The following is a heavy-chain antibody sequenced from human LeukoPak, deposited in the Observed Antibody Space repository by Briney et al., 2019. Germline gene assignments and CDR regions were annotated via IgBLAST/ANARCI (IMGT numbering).Heavy chain of an antibody. CDR3: ARGVAGVYFYYYMDV. V-gene: IGHV1-2*02. Sequence: GASVKVSCKASGYTFTGYFMHWVRQAPGQGLEWMGWINPNSGDTHYAQKFQGTVTMTRDTSISTAYMELSSLRSDDTAVYYCARGVAGVYFYYYMDVWGKGTTVTVSS. CDR2: INPNSGDT. D-gene: IGHD1-14*01. J-gene: IGHJ6*03. CDR1: GYTFTGYF.